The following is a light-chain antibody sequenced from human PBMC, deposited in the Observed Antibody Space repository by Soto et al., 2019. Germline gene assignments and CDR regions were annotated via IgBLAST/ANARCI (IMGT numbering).Light chain of an antibody. CDR3: SSSTGSSTHVL. CDR2: DVN. Sequence: QSVLTQPASVSGSPGQSITISCAGTSSDVGGYNYVSWYQQYPGNAPKLMIYDVNSRPSGVSNRFSGSKSGNTASLTISGLQAEDEAEYYCSSSTGSSTHVLFGGGTKVTVL. V-gene: IGLV2-14*01. CDR1: SSDVGGYNY. J-gene: IGLJ2*01.